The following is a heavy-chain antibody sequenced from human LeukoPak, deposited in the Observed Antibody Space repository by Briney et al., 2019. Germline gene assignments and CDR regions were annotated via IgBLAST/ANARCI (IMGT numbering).Heavy chain of an antibody. D-gene: IGHD5-24*01. CDR1: GSSISSSYY. V-gene: IGHV4-38-2*02. Sequence: SETLSLTCTVSGSSISSSYYGAWIRQPPGQGLEWIATISHSGSTYYNLSLKSRVTISADTSQNQHSLRLNSVTVADTAVYYCARVNTVMATFDYWGQGTPVTVSS. J-gene: IGHJ4*02. CDR3: ARVNTVMATFDY. CDR2: ISHSGST.